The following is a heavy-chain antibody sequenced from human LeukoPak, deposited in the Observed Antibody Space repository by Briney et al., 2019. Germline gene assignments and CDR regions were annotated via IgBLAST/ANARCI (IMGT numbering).Heavy chain of an antibody. CDR1: GFTFSSYA. Sequence: PGGSLRLSCAASGFTFSSYAMSWVRQAPGKGLEWVSAISGSGGSTYYADSVKGRFTISRDNSKNTLYLQMNSLRAEDTAVYYCAKEVVVPAAIRYYYYYYYMDVWAKGPRSPSP. D-gene: IGHD2-2*01. CDR2: ISGSGGST. CDR3: AKEVVVPAAIRYYYYYYYMDV. J-gene: IGHJ6*03. V-gene: IGHV3-23*01.